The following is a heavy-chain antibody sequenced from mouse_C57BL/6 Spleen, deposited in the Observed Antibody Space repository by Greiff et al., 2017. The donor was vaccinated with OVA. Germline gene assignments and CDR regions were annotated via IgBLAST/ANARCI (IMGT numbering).Heavy chain of an antibody. Sequence: VKLVESGPGLVAPSQSLSITCTVSGFSLTSYGVDWVRQSPGKGLEWLGVIGGVGSTNYNSAIKYRLRISKDNSNSQVFLKMNSLQTDDTAMYYCAIDHYDPTGGYYAMDYWGQGTSVTVSS. D-gene: IGHD2-4*01. V-gene: IGHV2-6*01. CDR2: IGGVGST. CDR3: AIDHYDPTGGYYAMDY. CDR1: GFSLTSYG. J-gene: IGHJ4*01.